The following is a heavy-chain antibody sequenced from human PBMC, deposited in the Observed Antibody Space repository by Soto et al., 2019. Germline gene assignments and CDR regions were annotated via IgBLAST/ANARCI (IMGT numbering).Heavy chain of an antibody. CDR1: GGSFSGYY. D-gene: IGHD2-15*01. J-gene: IGHJ5*02. Sequence: ETLSLTCAVYGGSFSGYYWSWIRQPPGKGLEWIGEINHSGSTNYNPSLKSRVTISVDTSKNQFSLKLSSVTAADTAVYYCARDRYCSGGSCKMRWFDPWGQGTLVTVSS. CDR2: INHSGST. CDR3: ARDRYCSGGSCKMRWFDP. V-gene: IGHV4-34*01.